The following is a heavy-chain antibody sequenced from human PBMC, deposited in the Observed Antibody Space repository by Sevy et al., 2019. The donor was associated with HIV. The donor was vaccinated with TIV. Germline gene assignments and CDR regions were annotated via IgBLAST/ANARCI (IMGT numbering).Heavy chain of an antibody. CDR1: GGPINNYH. D-gene: IGHD3-10*01. CDR3: AGGGAGFGSGSDAPFDL. Sequence: SETLSLTCTVSGGPINNYHWIWIRQTPGKGLEWIGYIYHSGSTKYNPSLKSRVSISVDTSNNQFHLRVSPVTTADTAVYFCAGGGAGFGSGSDAPFDLWGQGALVTVSS. V-gene: IGHV4-59*01. CDR2: IYHSGST. J-gene: IGHJ4*02.